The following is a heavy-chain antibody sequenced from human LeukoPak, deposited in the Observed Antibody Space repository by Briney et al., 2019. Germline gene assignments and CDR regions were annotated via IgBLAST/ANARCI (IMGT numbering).Heavy chain of an antibody. D-gene: IGHD1-26*01. CDR3: ARDKIVGPTTLDH. CDR1: GFTISSSW. CDR2: ISSDGSST. Sequence: GGSLRLSCAASGFTISSSWMHWVRQTPGKGPVWVSRISSDGSSTNYADSVKGRFSISRDNAKNTLYLQMNSLRADDTAVYYCARDKIVGPTTLDHWGQGTLVTVSS. V-gene: IGHV3-74*01. J-gene: IGHJ4*02.